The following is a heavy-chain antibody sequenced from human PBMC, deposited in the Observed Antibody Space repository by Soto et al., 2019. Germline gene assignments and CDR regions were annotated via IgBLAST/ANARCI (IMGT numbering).Heavy chain of an antibody. J-gene: IGHJ6*02. CDR2: IGSRGDDI. CDR3: ENAWTGGYYDMDV. Sequence: GGSLRLSCAASGFTFSSYAMNWVRQTPGKGLEWVSCIGSRGDDIYYIDSVKGRFTISRDNSKSTLYLHMTSLSAEDTAIYYCENAWTGGYYDMDVWGQGTAVTVSS. V-gene: IGHV3-23*01. CDR1: GFTFSSYA. D-gene: IGHD3-10*01.